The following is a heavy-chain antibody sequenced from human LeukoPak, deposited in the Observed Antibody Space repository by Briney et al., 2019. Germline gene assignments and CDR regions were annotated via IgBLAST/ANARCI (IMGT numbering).Heavy chain of an antibody. D-gene: IGHD1-26*01. V-gene: IGHV3-53*01. CDR2: IYSGGTT. Sequence: GGSLRLSCAASGFTVSNNYMSWVRQAPGKGLEWVSVIYSGGTTYYTDSVKGRFTISRDNSKNTLYLQMNNLRVEDTAVYYCARGYPGNNWGQGTLVTVPS. J-gene: IGHJ4*02. CDR1: GFTVSNNY. CDR3: ARGYPGNN.